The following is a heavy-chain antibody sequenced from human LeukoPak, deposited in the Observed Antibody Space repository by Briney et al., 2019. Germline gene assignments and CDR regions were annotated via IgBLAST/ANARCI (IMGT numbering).Heavy chain of an antibody. CDR2: ISGSGGST. J-gene: IGHJ4*02. Sequence: GGTLRLSCAASGFTFSSYGMSWVRQAPGKGLEWVSAISGSGGSTYYADSVKGRFTISRDNAKNSLYLQMNSLRAEDTAVYYCVRDGLYYFDYWGQGTLVTVSS. V-gene: IGHV3-23*01. D-gene: IGHD3-10*01. CDR3: VRDGLYYFDY. CDR1: GFTFSSYG.